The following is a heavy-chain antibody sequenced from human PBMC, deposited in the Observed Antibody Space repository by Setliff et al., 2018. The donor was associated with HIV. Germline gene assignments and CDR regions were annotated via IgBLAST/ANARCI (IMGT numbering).Heavy chain of an antibody. Sequence: SETLSLTCAVYNGSFSGYYWTWIRQPPGKGLEWSGEINHSGSTNYSPSLKSRVTISVDASRNQFSLGLSSVTAADTAVYYCAAWGPRYSYAPYFFDSWGQGTLVTVSS. CDR3: AAWGPRYSYAPYFFDS. V-gene: IGHV4-34*01. CDR1: NGSFSGYY. D-gene: IGHD5-18*01. CDR2: INHSGST. J-gene: IGHJ4*02.